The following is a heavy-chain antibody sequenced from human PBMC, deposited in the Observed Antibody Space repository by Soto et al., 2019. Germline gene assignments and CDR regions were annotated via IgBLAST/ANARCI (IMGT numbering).Heavy chain of an antibody. V-gene: IGHV3-33*01. J-gene: IGHJ4*02. D-gene: IGHD3-10*01. CDR3: ARDGSGGDWRFFDY. CDR1: GFAFHSYG. CDR2: IWYDGTTT. Sequence: QVQLVESGGGVVQPGRSLRLSCAASGFAFHSYGIHWVRQAPGKGLEWVADIWYDGTTTYYADSVKGRFTVSRDDSENTVYLQMDSLRAGDTAVYYCARDGSGGDWRFFDYWGQGTLVTVSS.